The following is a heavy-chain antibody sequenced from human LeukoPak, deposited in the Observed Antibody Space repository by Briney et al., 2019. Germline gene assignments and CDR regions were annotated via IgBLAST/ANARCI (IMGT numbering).Heavy chain of an antibody. CDR2: ISAYNGNT. D-gene: IGHD2-2*01. CDR3: ARDHRYRSSTSCLSFDY. V-gene: IGHV1-18*01. J-gene: IGHJ4*02. CDR1: GYTFTSYG. Sequence: ASVKVSCKASGYTFTSYGISWVRQAPGQGLEWMGWISAYNGNTNYAQKLQGRVTMTTDTSTSTAYMELRSLRSDDTAVYYCARDHRYRSSTSCLSFDYWGQGTLVTVSS.